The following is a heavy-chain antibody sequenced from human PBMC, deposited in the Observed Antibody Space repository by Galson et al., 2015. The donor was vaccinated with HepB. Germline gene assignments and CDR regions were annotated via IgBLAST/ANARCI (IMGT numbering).Heavy chain of an antibody. CDR3: AKGWAAAERGTDY. J-gene: IGHJ4*02. V-gene: IGHV3-30*18. D-gene: IGHD6-13*01. CDR1: GFTFSSYG. CDR2: TSYDGSKE. Sequence: SLRLSCAASGFTFSSYGMHWVRQAPGKGLEWVAVTSYDGSKEYYVDSVKGRFTISRDNAKNTLYLQMHSLRAEDTAIYYCAKGWAAAERGTDYWGQGTLVTVSS.